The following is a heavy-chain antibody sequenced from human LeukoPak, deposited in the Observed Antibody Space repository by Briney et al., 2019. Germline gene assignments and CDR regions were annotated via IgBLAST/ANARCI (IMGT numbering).Heavy chain of an antibody. D-gene: IGHD2-15*01. Sequence: SETLSLTCTVSGVSVSSGSYYWSWIRHPPGKGLEWIGYIHYSGSTNYNPSLKSRVTISVDTSKNQFSLKLSSVTAADTAVYYCAGAPDSYCSGGSCYFTLDYWGQGTLVTVSS. CDR3: AGAPDSYCSGGSCYFTLDY. CDR2: IHYSGST. CDR1: GVSVSSGSYY. J-gene: IGHJ4*02. V-gene: IGHV4-61*01.